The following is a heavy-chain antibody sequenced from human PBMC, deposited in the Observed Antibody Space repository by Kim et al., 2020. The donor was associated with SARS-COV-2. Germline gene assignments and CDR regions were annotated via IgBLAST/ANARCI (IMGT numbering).Heavy chain of an antibody. Sequence: GGSLRLSCAASGFTFSSYSMNWVRQAPGKGLEWVSSISSSSSYIYYADSVKGRFTISRDNAKNSLYLQMNSLRAEDTAVYYCARDGPAAIPGYPPDYWGQGTLVTVSS. CDR3: ARDGPAAIPGYPPDY. D-gene: IGHD2-2*01. J-gene: IGHJ4*02. CDR1: GFTFSSYS. V-gene: IGHV3-21*01. CDR2: ISSSSSYI.